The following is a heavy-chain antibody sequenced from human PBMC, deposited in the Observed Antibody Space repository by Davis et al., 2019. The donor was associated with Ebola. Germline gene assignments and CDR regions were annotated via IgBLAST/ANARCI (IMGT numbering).Heavy chain of an antibody. CDR1: GGSVSGYY. V-gene: IGHV4-59*02. Sequence: SLTCSVPGGSVSGYYWSWIRPPPGNGPEWIAFVHYTGRDSYNPSLKSRVTISVDTSKNQFSLKLGSLSAADTAVYYCARTGEMSMARGRIGSFGIWGQGTMVTVSS. CDR2: VHYTGRD. J-gene: IGHJ3*02. D-gene: IGHD5-24*01. CDR3: ARTGEMSMARGRIGSFGI.